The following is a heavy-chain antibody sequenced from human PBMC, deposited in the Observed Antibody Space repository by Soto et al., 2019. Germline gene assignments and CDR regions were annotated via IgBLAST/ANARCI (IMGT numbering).Heavy chain of an antibody. CDR3: ARAIAGDIAAAGTSWFDP. J-gene: IGHJ5*02. Sequence: QVQLVQSGAEVKKPGASVKVSCKASGYTFTGYYMHWVRQAPGQGVEWMGWINPNRGGTNYAQKFQGRVNMIRDTCISTAYMELSRLRSDNTAVYYCARAIAGDIAAAGTSWFDPWGQGTLVTVSS. V-gene: IGHV1-2*02. D-gene: IGHD6-13*01. CDR2: INPNRGGT. CDR1: GYTFTGYY.